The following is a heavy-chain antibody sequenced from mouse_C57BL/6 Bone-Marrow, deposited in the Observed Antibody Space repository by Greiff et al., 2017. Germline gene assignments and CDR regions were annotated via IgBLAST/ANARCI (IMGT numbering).Heavy chain of an antibody. Sequence: QVQLKQPGAELVKPGASVKLSCKASGYTFTSYWMQWVKQRPGQGLAWIGEIDPSDSYTNYNPTFKGKATLTVDTSSSTAYMQLSSLTSEDSAVYYCARTYYGSSPFAYWGQGTLVTVSA. CDR3: ARTYYGSSPFAY. CDR1: GYTFTSYW. V-gene: IGHV1-50*01. CDR2: IDPSDSYT. J-gene: IGHJ3*01. D-gene: IGHD1-1*01.